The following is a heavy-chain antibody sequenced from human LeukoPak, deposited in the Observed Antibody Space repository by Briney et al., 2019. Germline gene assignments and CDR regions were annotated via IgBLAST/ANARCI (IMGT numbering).Heavy chain of an antibody. V-gene: IGHV4-59*01. D-gene: IGHD3-3*01. J-gene: IGHJ6*03. Sequence: SSETLSLTCTVSGGSISSYYWSWIRQSPGMRLHWIGYISHRGSYNYNPSLKSRVTIALETPKNRFSLELSSVTDADTAVYYCARSRYNDLQSGYSGGYYYMDVSGKTTTVIVSS. CDR2: ISHRGSY. CDR3: ARSRYNDLQSGYSGGYYYMDV. CDR1: GGSISSYY.